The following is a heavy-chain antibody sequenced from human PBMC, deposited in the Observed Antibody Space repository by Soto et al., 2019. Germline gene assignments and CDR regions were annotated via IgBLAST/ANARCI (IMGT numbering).Heavy chain of an antibody. V-gene: IGHV1-18*01. CDR1: GYTFTSYG. CDR3: ARWGEGVXVAATKVHYYYYYGMDV. J-gene: IGHJ6*02. Sequence: VSVKVSCKGSGYTFTSYGISWVRQAPGQGLEWMGWISAYNGNTNYAQKLQGRVTMTTDTSTSTAYMELRSLRSDDTAVYYCARWGEGVXVAATKVHYYYYYGMDVWGQGTTVTVSS. D-gene: IGHD2-15*01. CDR2: ISAYNGNT.